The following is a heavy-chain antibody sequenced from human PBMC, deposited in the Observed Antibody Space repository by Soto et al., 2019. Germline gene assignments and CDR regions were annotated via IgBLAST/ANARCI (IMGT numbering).Heavy chain of an antibody. CDR3: ARGHGGSGVCYFDY. CDR1: GYTFTSYD. Sequence: QVQLVQSGAEVKKPGASVKVSCKASGYTFTSYDINWVRQATGQGLEWMGWMNPNSGNTGYAQKFQGRVTMHRNSSLSTAYMELSSLRSEDTAVYYCARGHGGSGVCYFDYWGQGTLVTVSS. V-gene: IGHV1-8*01. J-gene: IGHJ4*02. CDR2: MNPNSGNT. D-gene: IGHD3-10*01.